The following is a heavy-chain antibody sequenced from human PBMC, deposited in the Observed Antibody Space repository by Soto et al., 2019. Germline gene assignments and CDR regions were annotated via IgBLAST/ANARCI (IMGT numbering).Heavy chain of an antibody. V-gene: IGHV1-18*01. Sequence: QVQLVQSGAEVKKPGASVKVSCKASGYTFTSYGISWVRQAPGQGLEWMGWISAYNGNTNYAQKLQGRVTMTTDTSTSTAYMELRSLRSDDTAVYYCARASYYYDSSGYDAFDFWGQGTMVTVSS. D-gene: IGHD3-22*01. CDR1: GYTFTSYG. J-gene: IGHJ3*01. CDR3: ARASYYYDSSGYDAFDF. CDR2: ISAYNGNT.